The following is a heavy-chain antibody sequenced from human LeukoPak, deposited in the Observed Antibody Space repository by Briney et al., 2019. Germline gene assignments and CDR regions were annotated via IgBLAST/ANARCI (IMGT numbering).Heavy chain of an antibody. D-gene: IGHD2-21*01. CDR1: GFTFSSYG. CDR3: ASASSSYCGSDCYSVYRHMDV. V-gene: IGHV3-30*19. Sequence: GGSLRLSCAASGFTFSSYGMHWVRQAPGKGLEWVAVISYDGSNKYYADSVKGRFTISRDNSKNTLYLQMNSLRAEDTAVYYCASASSSYCGSDCYSVYRHMDVWGKGTTVTVSS. J-gene: IGHJ6*03. CDR2: ISYDGSNK.